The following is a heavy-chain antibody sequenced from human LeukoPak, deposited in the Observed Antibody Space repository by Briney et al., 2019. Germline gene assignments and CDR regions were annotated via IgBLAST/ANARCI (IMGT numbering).Heavy chain of an antibody. CDR1: GFTFRNAW. J-gene: IGHJ4*02. Sequence: GGSLRLSCAASGFTFRNAWMSWVRQVPGKGLEWVGRIKSKIDGGTADYAAPVKGRFTIPRDDSKNTVDLQMNSLKTEDTALYYCTSISASVVGESFDYWGQGTQVTVSS. D-gene: IGHD2-15*01. CDR2: IKSKIDGGTA. CDR3: TSISASVVGESFDY. V-gene: IGHV3-15*01.